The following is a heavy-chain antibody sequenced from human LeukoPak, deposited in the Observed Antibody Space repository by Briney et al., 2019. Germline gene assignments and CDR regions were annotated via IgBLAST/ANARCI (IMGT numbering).Heavy chain of an antibody. J-gene: IGHJ4*02. Sequence: SETLSLTCTVSGGSISSGDYYWSWIRQPPGKGLEWIGYIYYSGSTYYNPSLKSRVTISVDTSKNQFSLKLSSVTAADTAVYYCTRVLSGSYYEHFDYWGQGTLVTVSS. CDR3: TRVLSGSYYEHFDY. CDR2: IYYSGST. V-gene: IGHV4-30-4*01. D-gene: IGHD3-10*01. CDR1: GGSISSGDYY.